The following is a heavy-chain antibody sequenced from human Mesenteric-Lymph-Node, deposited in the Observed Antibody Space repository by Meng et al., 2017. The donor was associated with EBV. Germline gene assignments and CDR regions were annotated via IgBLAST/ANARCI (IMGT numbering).Heavy chain of an antibody. CDR1: GDSISSPSYY. D-gene: IGHD6-19*01. Sequence: QLQLPESGPGLVNLPETLSLTCTVSGDSISSPSYYLGWIRQSPGKGLEWIGSIYYSGNTYYNPSLKSRVTISVDTSKNQFSLKLSSVTAADTAVYYCTKDHSNSGWFPYWGQGTLVTVSS. CDR3: TKDHSNSGWFPY. J-gene: IGHJ4*01. CDR2: IYYSGNT. V-gene: IGHV4-39*07.